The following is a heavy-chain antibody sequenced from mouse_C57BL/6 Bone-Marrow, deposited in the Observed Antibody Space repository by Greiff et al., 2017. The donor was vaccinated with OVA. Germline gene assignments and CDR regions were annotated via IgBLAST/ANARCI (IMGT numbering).Heavy chain of an antibody. CDR3: ARDLRSPYYYAMDY. Sequence: EVKLMESGGGLVQPGGSLSLSCAASGFTFTDYYMSWVRQPPGKGLEWLGFIRTKANGYTTEYSVTVKGRFTISRDNSQSILYLHMNAQRAEDSATYYCARDLRSPYYYAMDYWGQGTSVTVSS. J-gene: IGHJ4*01. V-gene: IGHV7-3*01. CDR1: GFTFTDYY. CDR2: IRTKANGYTT.